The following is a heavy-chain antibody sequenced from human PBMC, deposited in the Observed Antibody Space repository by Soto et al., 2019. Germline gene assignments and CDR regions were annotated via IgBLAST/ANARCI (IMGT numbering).Heavy chain of an antibody. Sequence: SSETLSLTCAVYGGSFSGYYWSWIRQPPGKGLEWIGEINHSGSTNYNPSLKSRVTISVDTSENQFSLKLSSVTAADTAVYYCARGIPYDYIWGSYRQQPNWFDPWGQGTLVTVSS. V-gene: IGHV4-34*01. CDR3: ARGIPYDYIWGSYRQQPNWFDP. J-gene: IGHJ5*02. CDR2: INHSGST. D-gene: IGHD3-16*02. CDR1: GGSFSGYY.